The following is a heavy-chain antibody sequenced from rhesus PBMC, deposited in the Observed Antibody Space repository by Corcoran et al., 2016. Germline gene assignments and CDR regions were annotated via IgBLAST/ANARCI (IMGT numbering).Heavy chain of an antibody. J-gene: IGHJ4*01. Sequence: EVQLVESGGGLVQPGGSLSLSCAASGFTFRTYWMSWVRQAPGQGLEWVGFIKKKADGGTAAYAEAVKGRFTSSRDDSKNTLYLQMNSLKTEDTAVDYCTRVGGDSGNGYWGQGVLVTVSS. D-gene: IGHD3-16*01. CDR3: TRVGGDSGNGY. CDR1: GFTFRTYW. CDR2: IKKKADGGTA. V-gene: IGHV3S11*01.